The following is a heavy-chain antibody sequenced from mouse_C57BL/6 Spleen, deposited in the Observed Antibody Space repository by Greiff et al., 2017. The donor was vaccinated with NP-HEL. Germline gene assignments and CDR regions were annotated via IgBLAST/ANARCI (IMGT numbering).Heavy chain of an antibody. CDR3: ARDRVPYFPVFDV. V-gene: IGHV1-72*01. D-gene: IGHD2-10*01. Sequence: VQLQQPGAELVKPGASVKLSCKASGYTFTSYWMHWVKQRPGRGLEWIGRIDPNSGGTKYNEKFKSKATLTVDKPSSTAYMQLSSLTSEDSAVCDCARDRVPYFPVFDVWGTGTTVTVSS. J-gene: IGHJ1*03. CDR2: IDPNSGGT. CDR1: GYTFTSYW.